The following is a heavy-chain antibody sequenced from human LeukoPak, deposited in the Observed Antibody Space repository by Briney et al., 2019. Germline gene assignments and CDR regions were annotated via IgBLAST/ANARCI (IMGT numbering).Heavy chain of an antibody. CDR1: GGTFSSYA. V-gene: IGHV1-69*04. Sequence: ASVKVSCKASGGTFSSYAISWVRQAPGQGLEWMGRIIPILGIANYAQKFQGRVTITADKSTSTAYMELSSLKSEDTAVYYCARAHSSSSGGNWFDPWGQGTLVTVSS. D-gene: IGHD6-6*01. CDR2: IIPILGIA. CDR3: ARAHSSSSGGNWFDP. J-gene: IGHJ5*02.